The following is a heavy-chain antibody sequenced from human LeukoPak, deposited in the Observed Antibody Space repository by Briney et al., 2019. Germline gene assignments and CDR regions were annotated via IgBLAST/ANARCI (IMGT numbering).Heavy chain of an antibody. D-gene: IGHD3-10*01. CDR1: GYTFTGYY. V-gene: IGHV1-2*02. Sequence: ASVKVSCKASGYTFTGYYMHWVRQAPGQGLEWMGWINPNSGGTNYAQKFQGRVTMTRDTSISTAYMELSRLRSDDTAVYYCALSRLGEPGGMDVWGQGTTVTVSS. CDR2: INPNSGGT. CDR3: ALSRLGEPGGMDV. J-gene: IGHJ6*02.